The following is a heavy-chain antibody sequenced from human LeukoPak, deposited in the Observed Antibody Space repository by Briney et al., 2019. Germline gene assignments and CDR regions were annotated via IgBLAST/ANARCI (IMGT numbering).Heavy chain of an antibody. CDR3: ATYRVSHGMDV. J-gene: IGHJ6*02. D-gene: IGHD3-16*02. CDR1: GFTFSNYW. CDR2: INADGSVE. Sequence: GGSLRLSCAASGFTFSNYWMAWVRQAPGKGLEWVANINADGSVEYLVDSVQGRFSISRDYAKDQLYLQMNSLRAEDTAVYYCATYRVSHGMDVWGQGTTVTVSS. V-gene: IGHV3-7*01.